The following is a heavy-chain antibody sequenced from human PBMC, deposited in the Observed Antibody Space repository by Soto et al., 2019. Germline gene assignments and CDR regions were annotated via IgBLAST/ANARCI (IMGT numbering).Heavy chain of an antibody. Sequence: GGALRVSCPASGFTVSSFALSWVRQAPGKGLEWVGRIRKKTNSYTTEYAASVKGRFIISRDDSTNSLYLQMSSLKTEDTAVYYCTTVTTVDYYFDYWGQGTLVTVSS. CDR3: TTVTTVDYYFDY. V-gene: IGHV3-72*01. CDR1: GFTVSSFA. D-gene: IGHD4-17*01. CDR2: IRKKTNSYTT. J-gene: IGHJ4*02.